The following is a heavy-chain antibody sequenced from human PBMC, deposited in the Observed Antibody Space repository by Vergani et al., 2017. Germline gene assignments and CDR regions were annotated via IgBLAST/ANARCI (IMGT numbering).Heavy chain of an antibody. CDR1: GFTFSSYS. D-gene: IGHD2-2*01. J-gene: IGHJ6*02. CDR3: AREGVPAAIPSLFYYYYGMDV. CDR2: ISSSSSTI. Sequence: EVQLVESGGGLVQPGGSLRLSCAASGFTFSSYSMNWVRQAPGKGLEWVSYISSSSSTIYYADSVKGRFTISRDNAKNSLYLQMNSLRAEDTAVYYCAREGVPAAIPSLFYYYYGMDVWGQGTTVTVSS. V-gene: IGHV3-48*01.